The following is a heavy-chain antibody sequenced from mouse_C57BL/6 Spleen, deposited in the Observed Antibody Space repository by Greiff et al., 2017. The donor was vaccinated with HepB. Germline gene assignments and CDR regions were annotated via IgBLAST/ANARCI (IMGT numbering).Heavy chain of an antibody. D-gene: IGHD2-4*01. J-gene: IGHJ2*01. CDR3: ARVYDYGFDY. CDR1: GYSITSGYY. CDR2: ISYDGSN. V-gene: IGHV3-6*01. Sequence: DVKLQESGPGLVKPSQSLSLTCSVTGYSITSGYYWNWIRQFPGNKLEWMGYISYDGSNNYNPSLKNRISITRDTSKNQFFLKLNSVTTEDTATYYCARVYDYGFDYWGQGTTLTVSS.